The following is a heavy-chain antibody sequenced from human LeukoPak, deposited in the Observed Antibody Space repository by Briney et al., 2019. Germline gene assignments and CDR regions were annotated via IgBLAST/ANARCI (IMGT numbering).Heavy chain of an antibody. J-gene: IGHJ3*02. V-gene: IGHV1-18*04. CDR2: ISAYNGNT. Sequence: ASVKVSCKASGYTFTGYYMHWVRQAPGQGLEWMGWISAYNGNTNYAQKLQGRVTMTTDTSTSTAYMELRSLRSDDTAVYYCARPSQYYYDSSGYYYVELHDAFDIWGQGTMVTVSS. D-gene: IGHD3-22*01. CDR1: GYTFTGYY. CDR3: ARPSQYYYDSSGYYYVELHDAFDI.